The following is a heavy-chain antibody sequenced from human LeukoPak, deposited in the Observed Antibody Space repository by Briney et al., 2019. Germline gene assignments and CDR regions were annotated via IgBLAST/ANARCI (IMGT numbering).Heavy chain of an antibody. J-gene: IGHJ6*02. D-gene: IGHD3-9*01. Sequence: SETLSLTCTVSGGSISSSRYYWGWIRQPPGKGLEWIGSIYYSGSTYYNPSLESRFTISVDTPKNQFSLKLSSVTAADTAVYYCARHASAGYDYYGMDVWGQGTTVTVSS. CDR2: IYYSGST. CDR1: GGSISSSRYY. V-gene: IGHV4-39*01. CDR3: ARHASAGYDYYGMDV.